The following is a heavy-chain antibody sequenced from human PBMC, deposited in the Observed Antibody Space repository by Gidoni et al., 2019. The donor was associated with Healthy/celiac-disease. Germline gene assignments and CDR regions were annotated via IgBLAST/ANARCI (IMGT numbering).Heavy chain of an antibody. CDR2: IIPIFGTA. D-gene: IGHD6-19*01. CDR1: GCTFSSYA. J-gene: IGHJ6*02. V-gene: IGHV1-69*01. CDR3: AREHSSGWYREYYYYYYGMDV. Sequence: QVQLVQSGAEVKKPGSSVKVSCKASGCTFSSYAISWVRQAPGQGLEWMGGIIPIFGTANYAQKFQGRVTITADESTSTAYMELSSLRSEDTAVYYCAREHSSGWYREYYYYYYGMDVWGQGTTVTVSS.